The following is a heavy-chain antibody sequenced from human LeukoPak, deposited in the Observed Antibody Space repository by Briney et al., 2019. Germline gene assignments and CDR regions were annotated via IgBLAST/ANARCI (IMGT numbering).Heavy chain of an antibody. CDR1: GFTFSDYY. J-gene: IGHJ3*02. Sequence: PGGSLRLSCAASGFTFSDYYMSWIRQAPGKGLEWVSYISSSGSTIYYADSVKGRFTISRDNAKNSLYLQMNSLRAEDTAVYYCARPRDNYYYAFDIWGQGTMVTVSS. V-gene: IGHV3-11*04. CDR3: ARPRDNYYYAFDI. CDR2: ISSSGSTI. D-gene: IGHD3-22*01.